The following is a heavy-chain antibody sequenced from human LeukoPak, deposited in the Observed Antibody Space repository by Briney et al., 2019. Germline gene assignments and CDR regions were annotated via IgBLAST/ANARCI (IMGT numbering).Heavy chain of an antibody. Sequence: KPGGSLRLSCAASGFTFSSYSMNWVRQAPGKGLEWVSSISSSSSYIYYADSVKGRFTIARDNAKNSLYLQMNSLRAEDTAVYYCATPGPEGQDAFDTWGQGTMVTVSS. CDR1: GFTFSSYS. CDR3: ATPGPEGQDAFDT. CDR2: ISSSSSYI. D-gene: IGHD1-14*01. J-gene: IGHJ3*02. V-gene: IGHV3-21*01.